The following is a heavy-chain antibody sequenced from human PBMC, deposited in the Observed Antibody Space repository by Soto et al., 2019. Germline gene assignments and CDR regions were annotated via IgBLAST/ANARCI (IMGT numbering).Heavy chain of an antibody. CDR3: FSPAGCTGPVAFAV. V-gene: IGHV5-51*01. CDR1: GYSFTTFW. CDR2: IHPHDSKT. Sequence: PGESLKISCKGSGYSFTTFWIGWACQMPGKGLEWMGIIHPHDSKTKYSPSFEGQVTISVDKSVNTAYLQWSSLRASDTAKYYCFSPAGCTGPVAFAVWGQGTTVPVSS. J-gene: IGHJ3*01. D-gene: IGHD2-8*01.